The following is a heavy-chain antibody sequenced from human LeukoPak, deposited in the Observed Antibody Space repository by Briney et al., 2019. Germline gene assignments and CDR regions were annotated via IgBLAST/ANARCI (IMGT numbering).Heavy chain of an antibody. Sequence: ASVKVSCKASGYTFTNFYIHCVRQAPGQGLEWVGCINSNSGVTNSAQRFQGRVTMTRDTSISTAYMELSRLRSDDTAVFYCARDLRGYDYLDYGGQGTLVSVSS. V-gene: IGHV1-2*02. D-gene: IGHD5-12*01. J-gene: IGHJ4*02. CDR2: INSNSGVT. CDR1: GYTFTNFY. CDR3: ARDLRGYDYLDY.